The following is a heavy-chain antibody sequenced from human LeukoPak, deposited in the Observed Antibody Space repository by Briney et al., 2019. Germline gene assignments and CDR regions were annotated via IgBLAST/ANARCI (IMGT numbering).Heavy chain of an antibody. CDR2: INHSGST. J-gene: IGHJ5*02. CDR1: GGSFSGYY. CDR3: ARASFVVVPAAIVWFDP. Sequence: PSETLSLTCAVYGGSFSGYYWNRIRQPPGKGLEWIGEINHSGSTNYNPSLKSRVTISVDTSKNQFSLKLSSVTAADTAVYYCARASFVVVPAAIVWFDPWGQGTLVTVSS. D-gene: IGHD2-2*02. V-gene: IGHV4-34*01.